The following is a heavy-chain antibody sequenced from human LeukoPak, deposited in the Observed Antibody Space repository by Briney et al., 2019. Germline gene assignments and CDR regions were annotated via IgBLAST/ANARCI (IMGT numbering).Heavy chain of an antibody. Sequence: SETLSLTCAVYGGSFSDYFWNWIRQPPGKGLEWIGEINHGGGTRYNPSLKSRATISVDTSKKQFSLNLTSVTAADTAVYYCAKGPPEPLEMATNPGYAFDIWGQGTMVTVSS. CDR2: INHGGGT. V-gene: IGHV4-34*01. J-gene: IGHJ3*02. CDR3: AKGPPEPLEMATNPGYAFDI. D-gene: IGHD5-24*01. CDR1: GGSFSDYF.